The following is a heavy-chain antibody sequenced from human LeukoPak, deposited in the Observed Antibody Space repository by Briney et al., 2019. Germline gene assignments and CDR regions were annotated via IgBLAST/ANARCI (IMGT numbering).Heavy chain of an antibody. Sequence: PSETLSLTCAVYGGSFSGYYWSWIRQPPGKGLEWIGEINHSGSTNYNPSLKSRVTISVDTSKNQFSLKLSSVTAADTAVYYCARGWSGYYTYYFDYWGQGTLVTVSS. CDR1: GGSFSGYY. CDR3: ARGWSGYYTYYFDY. V-gene: IGHV4-34*01. CDR2: INHSGST. D-gene: IGHD3-3*01. J-gene: IGHJ4*02.